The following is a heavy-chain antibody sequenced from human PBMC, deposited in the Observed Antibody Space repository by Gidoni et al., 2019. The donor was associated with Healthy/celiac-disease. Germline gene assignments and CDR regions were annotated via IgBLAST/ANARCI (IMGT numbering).Heavy chain of an antibody. CDR2: IYWDDDK. J-gene: IGHJ4*02. Sequence: QLTLKESGPTLVKPTQTLTLTCTFSGFSLSTSGVGVGWIRQPPGKALEWLALIYWDDDKRYSPSLKSRLTITKDTSKNQVVLTMTNMDPVDTATYYCAHRRGDSSGWEDFDYWGQGTLVTVSS. V-gene: IGHV2-5*02. CDR3: AHRRGDSSGWEDFDY. CDR1: GFSLSTSGVG. D-gene: IGHD6-19*01.